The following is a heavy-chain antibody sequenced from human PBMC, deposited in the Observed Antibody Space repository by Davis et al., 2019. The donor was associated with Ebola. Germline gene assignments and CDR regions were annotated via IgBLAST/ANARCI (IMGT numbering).Heavy chain of an antibody. J-gene: IGHJ4*02. CDR1: GFTSTDFA. CDR2: IIGGANSI. V-gene: IGHV3-11*01. D-gene: IGHD1-1*01. Sequence: PGGSLRLSCSVSGFTSTDFAFHWVRQAPGKGLEWVSSIIGGANSIYYADSVKGRFTISRDNTKNSLYLHLNNLRAEDTAVYYCARRLEAWDFWGQGTLVTVSS. CDR3: ARRLEAWDF.